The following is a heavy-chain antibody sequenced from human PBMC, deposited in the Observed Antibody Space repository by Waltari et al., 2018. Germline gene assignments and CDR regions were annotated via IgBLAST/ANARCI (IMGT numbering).Heavy chain of an antibody. D-gene: IGHD2-15*01. Sequence: QVRLPQWGVGLLKPSETLSLTCAVYGGSFSGYHWGWFRQPPGQGLALIGEISHSGGTNYYPSLMSRITISVGTSNNQFSLKLSSVTAADTAVYYCARDSGYCSGGSCYHGYFDYWGQGTPVTVSS. CDR2: ISHSGGT. CDR3: ARDSGYCSGGSCYHGYFDY. J-gene: IGHJ4*02. CDR1: GGSFSGYH. V-gene: IGHV4-34*01.